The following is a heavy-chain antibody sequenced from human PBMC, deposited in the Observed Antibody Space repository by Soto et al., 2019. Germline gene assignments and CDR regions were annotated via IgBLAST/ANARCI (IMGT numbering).Heavy chain of an antibody. CDR1: GGSMMRYY. CDR2: VYSGGST. J-gene: IGHJ4*02. D-gene: IGHD7-27*01. V-gene: IGHV4-59*01. CDR3: ASVTGVRNFDH. Sequence: SETLSLTCTVSGGSMMRYYWSWIRQPPGKELEWIGYVYSGGSTTYNPSLKTRVTISVDTSKNHFSLKLNSVTAADTAVYHCASVTGVRNFDHWGQGTLVTVSS.